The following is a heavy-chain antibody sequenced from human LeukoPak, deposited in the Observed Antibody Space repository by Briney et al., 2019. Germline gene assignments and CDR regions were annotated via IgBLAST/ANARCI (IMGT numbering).Heavy chain of an antibody. D-gene: IGHD1-26*01. CDR2: INHSGST. V-gene: IGHV4-34*01. CDR1: GGSFSGYY. J-gene: IGHJ6*03. CDR3: ARHGTRYYYYYMDV. Sequence: SETLSLTCAVYGGSFSGYYWSWIRQPPGKGLEWIGEINHSGSTNYNPSLKSRVTISVDTSKNEFSLKLSSVTAADTAVYYCARHGTRYYYYYMDVWGKGTTVTISS.